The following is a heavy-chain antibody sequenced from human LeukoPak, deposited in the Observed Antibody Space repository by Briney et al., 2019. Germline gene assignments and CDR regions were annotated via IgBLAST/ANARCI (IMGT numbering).Heavy chain of an antibody. CDR2: IHSDGNT. CDR1: GFTVSNNF. J-gene: IGHJ3*02. D-gene: IGHD5/OR15-5a*01. Sequence: GGSLRLSCAASGFTVSNNFMYWVRQAPGKGLEWVSVIHSDGNTLYADSVEGRFTISRDNFKNTVYLQMSSLRAEDTAVYYCAREDNRGVYDDGFDIWGQGTMVTVS. V-gene: IGHV3-53*01. CDR3: AREDNRGVYDDGFDI.